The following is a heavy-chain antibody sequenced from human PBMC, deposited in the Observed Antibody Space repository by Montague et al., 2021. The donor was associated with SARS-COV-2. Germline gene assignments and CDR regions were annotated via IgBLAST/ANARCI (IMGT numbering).Heavy chain of an antibody. V-gene: IGHV3-74*01. CDR2: INSDVSIT. D-gene: IGHD2-2*01. CDR3: ARETIVPAAIGYYYYMDV. CDR1: GFTFSSYW. Sequence: SLRLSCAASGFTFSSYWMHWVRQAPGKGLVWVSRINSDVSITNYADSVKGRFTISRDNAKNTLYLQMNSLRDDDTAAYYCARETIVPAAIGYYYYMDVWGKGTPVTVSS. J-gene: IGHJ6*03.